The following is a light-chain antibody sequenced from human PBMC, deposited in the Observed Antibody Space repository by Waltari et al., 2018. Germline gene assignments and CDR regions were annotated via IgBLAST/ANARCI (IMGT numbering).Light chain of an antibody. Sequence: AIQMTQSPSSLSASIGDRVTITCRASQGVRNDLGWYQQKPGKAPKLLVYAASTLHIGVPSRFSGSGSDTDFTLTVTSLQPEDFATYYCLQDYSYPRTFGQGTRVEIK. CDR1: QGVRND. J-gene: IGKJ1*01. CDR2: AAS. V-gene: IGKV1-6*01. CDR3: LQDYSYPRT.